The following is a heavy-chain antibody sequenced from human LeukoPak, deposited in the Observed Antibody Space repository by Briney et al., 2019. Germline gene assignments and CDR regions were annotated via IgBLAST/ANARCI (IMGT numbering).Heavy chain of an antibody. J-gene: IGHJ4*02. CDR3: ARDGAPDAHCSSTTCAIR. CDR2: ISFSVNTK. CDR1: GFTFSDYS. D-gene: IGHD2-2*01. V-gene: IGHV3-48*04. Sequence: GGSLRLSCAASGFTFSDYSMNWVRQAPGKGLEWVSYISFSVNTKYYGDSVKGRFTISRDNAKNSLYLQMNSLRVEDTAVYYCARDGAPDAHCSSTTCAIRWGQGTLVTVSS.